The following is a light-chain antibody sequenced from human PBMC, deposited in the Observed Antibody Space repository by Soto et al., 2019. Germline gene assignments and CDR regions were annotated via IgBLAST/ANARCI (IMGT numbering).Light chain of an antibody. V-gene: IGLV2-14*01. Sequence: QSALTQPASVSGSPGQSLTISCTGTSRDVGGYNYVSWYQQYPGEAPKLMIYEVTNRPSGVPDRFSGSKSGNTASLTISGLQPEDEADYYCNSYTSSNTLVFGTGTKLTVL. CDR3: NSYTSSNTLV. CDR2: EVT. CDR1: SRDVGGYNY. J-gene: IGLJ1*01.